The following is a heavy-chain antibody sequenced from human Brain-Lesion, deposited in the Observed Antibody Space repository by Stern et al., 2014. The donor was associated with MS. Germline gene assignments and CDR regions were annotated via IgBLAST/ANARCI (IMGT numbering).Heavy chain of an antibody. Sequence: QITLKESGPALVTPTQTLTLTCTFSGFSLRTDGVGVGWVRQPPGQALESLALIYWDNDKRYSPSLRSRLTITKDTSRNQVVLTMTNMDPVDTATYYCAHRRPHYASCDNGDFDYWGQGALVTVSS. CDR3: AHRRPHYASCDNGDFDY. D-gene: IGHD2-8*01. CDR2: IYWDNDK. CDR1: GFSLRTDGVG. V-gene: IGHV2-5*02. J-gene: IGHJ4*02.